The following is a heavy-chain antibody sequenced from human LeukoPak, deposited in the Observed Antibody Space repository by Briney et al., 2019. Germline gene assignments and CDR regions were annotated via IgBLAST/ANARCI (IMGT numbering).Heavy chain of an antibody. CDR2: IYTSGST. CDR3: AREYLYHIAAAGTLDY. V-gene: IGHV4-4*07. CDR1: GGSISSYY. D-gene: IGHD6-13*01. J-gene: IGHJ4*02. Sequence: PSETLSLTCTVSGGSISSYYWSWIRQPAGKGLEWIGRIYTSGSTNYNPSLKSRVTMSVDTSKNQFSLKLSSVTAADTAVYYCAREYLYHIAAAGTLDYWGQGTLVTVSS.